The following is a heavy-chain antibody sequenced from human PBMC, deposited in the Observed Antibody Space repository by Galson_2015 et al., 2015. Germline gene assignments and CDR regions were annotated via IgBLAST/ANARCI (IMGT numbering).Heavy chain of an antibody. CDR1: GFTFTSAY. J-gene: IGHJ4*02. CDR3: VTDAPAVGAGEFDY. V-gene: IGHV3-15*01. Sequence: SLRLSCAASGFTFTSAYMSWIRQAPGKGLEWVAQIKSEGAGGATDYAAPVRGRFTISRDDSTATIHLQMNSLQTEDTAMYYCVTDAPAVGAGEFDYWGQGTLVTVSS. CDR2: IKSEGAGGAT. D-gene: IGHD1-26*01.